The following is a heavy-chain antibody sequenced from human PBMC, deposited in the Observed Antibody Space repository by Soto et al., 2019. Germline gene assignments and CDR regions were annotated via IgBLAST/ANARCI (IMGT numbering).Heavy chain of an antibody. CDR3: ARDRAGSQVLDV. J-gene: IGHJ3*01. Sequence: PGGSLRVSCAAVGFTVSSNYMNWVRQAPGKGLEWVSVIYSRGDTYYAESMKGRFTISRDTSKNTVYLQIDNIRREDTALYYCARDRAGSQVLDVWGQRTRVTVSS. D-gene: IGHD3-10*01. CDR2: IYSRGDT. V-gene: IGHV3-53*01. CDR1: GFTVSSNY.